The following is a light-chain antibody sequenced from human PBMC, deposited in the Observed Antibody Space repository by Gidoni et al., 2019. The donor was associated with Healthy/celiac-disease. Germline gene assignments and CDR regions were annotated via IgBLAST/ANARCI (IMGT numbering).Light chain of an antibody. J-gene: IGLJ2*01. V-gene: IGLV2-14*03. CDR3: SSYTSSSTRV. Sequence: QSALTQPASVSASPGQSITISCTGTSSDVGGYNYVSWYQQHPSKAPKLMIYDVSNRPSGVSNRFSGSKSGNTASLTISGLQAEDEADYYCSSYTSSSTRVFGGGTKLTVL. CDR1: SSDVGGYNY. CDR2: DVS.